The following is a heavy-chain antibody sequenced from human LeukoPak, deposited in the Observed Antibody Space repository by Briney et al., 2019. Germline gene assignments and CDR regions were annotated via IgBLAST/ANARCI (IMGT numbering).Heavy chain of an antibody. D-gene: IGHD5-18*01. Sequence: GASVKVSCKASGGTFSNYNISWVRQAPGQGLEWMGGIIPIFGTSNYAQKFQGRVTIIADKSTSTAYMELSSLRSEDTAVYYCARDGVAYSYGSPYFDYWGQGTLVTVSS. CDR3: ARDGVAYSYGSPYFDY. CDR1: GGTFSNYN. V-gene: IGHV1-69*06. CDR2: IIPIFGTS. J-gene: IGHJ4*02.